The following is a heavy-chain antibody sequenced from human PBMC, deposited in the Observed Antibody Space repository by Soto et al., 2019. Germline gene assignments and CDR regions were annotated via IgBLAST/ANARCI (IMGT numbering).Heavy chain of an antibody. CDR1: AGSITTSY. CDR3: ASSGIVGREVNTWFDP. V-gene: IGHV4-59*01. J-gene: IGHJ5*02. CDR2: ISYRGST. D-gene: IGHD3-22*01. Sequence: SETLSLTCTVSAGSITTSYWSWIRQPLGKALEWIGYISYRGSTNYNPSLKSRLTISIDTSKSQISLKLTSMATADTAVYYCASSGIVGREVNTWFDPWGQGTLVTVSS.